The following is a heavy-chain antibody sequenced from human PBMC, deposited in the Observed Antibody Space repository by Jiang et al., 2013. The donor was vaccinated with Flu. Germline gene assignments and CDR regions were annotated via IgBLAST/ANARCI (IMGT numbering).Heavy chain of an antibody. Sequence: ETLSLTCAVYGGSFSGYYWSWIRQPPGRAEWIGEINHSGSTNYNPSLKSRVTISVDTSKNQFSLKLSSVTAADTAVYYCARLRRVYCSGGSCSGYFDYWGQGTLVTVSS. CDR2: INHSGST. V-gene: IGHV4-34*01. CDR1: GGSFSGYY. CDR3: ARLRRVYCSGGSCSGYFDY. D-gene: IGHD2-15*01. J-gene: IGHJ4*02.